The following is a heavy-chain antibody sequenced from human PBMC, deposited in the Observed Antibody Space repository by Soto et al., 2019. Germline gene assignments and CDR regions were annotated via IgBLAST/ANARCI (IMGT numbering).Heavy chain of an antibody. D-gene: IGHD5-18*01. J-gene: IGHJ5*02. Sequence: QVQLVQSGAEVKKPGSSVKVSCKASGGTFSSYAISWVRQAPGQGLEWMGGIIPIFGTANYAQKFQGRVTITADESTSTAYMELSSVRSEDTAVYYCARSGGLVTYGYNWFDPWGQGTLVTVSS. V-gene: IGHV1-69*12. CDR2: IIPIFGTA. CDR1: GGTFSSYA. CDR3: ARSGGLVTYGYNWFDP.